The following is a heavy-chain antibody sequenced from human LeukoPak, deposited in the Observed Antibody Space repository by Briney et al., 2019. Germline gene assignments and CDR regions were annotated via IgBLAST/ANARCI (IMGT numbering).Heavy chain of an antibody. J-gene: IGHJ4*02. CDR3: ARDYDSSGYYLENGD. D-gene: IGHD3-22*01. CDR1: GFTFSSYW. V-gene: IGHV3-7*01. Sequence: GGSLRLSCAASGFTFSSYWMSWVRQAPGKGLEWVANIKQDGSEKYYVDSVKGRFTISRDNAKNSLYLQMNSLRAEDTAVYYCARDYDSSGYYLENGDWGQGTLVTVSS. CDR2: IKQDGSEK.